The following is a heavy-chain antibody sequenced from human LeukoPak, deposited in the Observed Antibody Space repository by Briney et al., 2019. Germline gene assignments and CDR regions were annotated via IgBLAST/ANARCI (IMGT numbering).Heavy chain of an antibody. CDR3: AGYSYGVRPS. V-gene: IGHV6-1*01. CDR2: TYYRSKWYS. Sequence: SQSLSLTCAISGDSVSSIDAAWNWLRQSPSRGLEWLGRTYYRSKWYSDYAVSVKSRTSINQDTSKNQFSLHLDSVTPEDTAVYYCAGYSYGVRPSWGQGTLVSVSS. J-gene: IGHJ5*02. D-gene: IGHD5-18*01. CDR1: GDSVSSIDAA.